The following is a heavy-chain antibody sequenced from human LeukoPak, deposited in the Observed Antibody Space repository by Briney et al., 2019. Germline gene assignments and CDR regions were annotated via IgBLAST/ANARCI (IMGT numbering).Heavy chain of an antibody. V-gene: IGHV4-34*01. J-gene: IGHJ3*02. CDR2: INHGGST. D-gene: IGHD1-26*01. CDR3: ARLGGSYSGGAFDI. CDR1: GGSFSGYY. Sequence: SETLSLTCAVYGGSFSGYYWSWIRQPPGKGLEWIGEINHGGSTNCIPSLKSRVTISVDTSKNQLSLKLNSVTAADTAVYYCARLGGSYSGGAFDIWGQGTMVTVSS.